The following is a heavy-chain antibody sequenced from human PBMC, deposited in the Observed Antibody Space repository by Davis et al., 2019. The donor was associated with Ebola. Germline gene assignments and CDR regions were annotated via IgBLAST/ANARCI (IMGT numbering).Heavy chain of an antibody. CDR3: AKEKGGGYNWDGGNCDY. V-gene: IGHV3-43*02. J-gene: IGHJ4*02. D-gene: IGHD5-24*01. Sequence: GESLKISCAASGFTFDDYAMHWVRQAPGKGLEWVSLISGDGVSTYYADSVKGRFTLSRDNSKNSLYLQMNSLRTEDTALYYCAKEKGGGYNWDGGNCDYWGQGTLVTVSS. CDR1: GFTFDDYA. CDR2: ISGDGVST.